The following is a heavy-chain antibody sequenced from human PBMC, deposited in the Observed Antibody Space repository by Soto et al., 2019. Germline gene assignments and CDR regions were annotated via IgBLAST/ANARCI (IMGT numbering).Heavy chain of an antibody. CDR2: IIPIFGTA. Sequence: QVQLVQSGAGVKKPGSSVKVSCKASGGTFSSYAISWVRQAPGQGLEWMGGIIPIFGTANYAQKFQGRVTITADGTTSTAYMELSSLRSEDTAVYYCARLGYCSGGSCSPPEDYWGQGTLVTVSS. CDR3: ARLGYCSGGSCSPPEDY. CDR1: GGTFSSYA. V-gene: IGHV1-69*01. D-gene: IGHD2-15*01. J-gene: IGHJ4*02.